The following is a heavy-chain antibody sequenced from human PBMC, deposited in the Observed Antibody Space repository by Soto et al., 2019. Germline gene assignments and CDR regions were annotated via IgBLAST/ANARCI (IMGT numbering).Heavy chain of an antibody. Sequence: GESLKISCKGSGYSFTSYWIGWVRQMPGKGLEWMGIIYPGDSDTRYSPSFQGQVTISADKSISTAYLQWSSLKASDTAMYYCARLLGGLIGEPYYFDYWGQGTLVTVSS. CDR3: ARLLGGLIGEPYYFDY. CDR2: IYPGDSDT. V-gene: IGHV5-51*01. CDR1: GYSFTSYW. J-gene: IGHJ4*02. D-gene: IGHD4-17*01.